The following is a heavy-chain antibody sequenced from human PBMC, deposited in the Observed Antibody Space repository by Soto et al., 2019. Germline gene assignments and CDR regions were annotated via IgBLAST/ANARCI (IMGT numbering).Heavy chain of an antibody. J-gene: IGHJ4*02. CDR3: AKARPITIFGVVLKSWVSPFDY. Sequence: PGGSLRLSCAASGFTFSSYAMSWVRQAPGKGLEWVSAISGSGGSTYYADSVKGRFTISRDNSKNTLYLQMNSLRAEDTAVYYCAKARPITIFGVVLKSWVSPFDYWGQRTLVTVSS. D-gene: IGHD3-3*01. CDR2: ISGSGGST. V-gene: IGHV3-23*01. CDR1: GFTFSSYA.